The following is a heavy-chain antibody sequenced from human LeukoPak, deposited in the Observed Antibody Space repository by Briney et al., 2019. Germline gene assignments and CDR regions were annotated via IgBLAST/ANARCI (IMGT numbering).Heavy chain of an antibody. CDR2: INPNSGGT. Sequence: ASVKASCKASGYTFTGYYMHWVRQAPGQGLEWMGWINPNSGGTNYAQKFQGWVTMTRDTSISTAYMELSRLRSDDTAVYYCARVNSGYELDYWGQGTLVTVSS. D-gene: IGHD5-12*01. CDR1: GYTFTGYY. J-gene: IGHJ4*02. CDR3: ARVNSGYELDY. V-gene: IGHV1-2*04.